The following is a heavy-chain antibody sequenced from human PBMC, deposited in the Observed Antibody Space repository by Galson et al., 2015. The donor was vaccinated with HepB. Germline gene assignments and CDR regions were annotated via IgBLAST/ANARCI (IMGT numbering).Heavy chain of an antibody. CDR3: ATAYCGGDCYIYYYYYGMDV. D-gene: IGHD2-21*02. J-gene: IGHJ6*02. V-gene: IGHV3-74*01. CDR1: GFTFSSYW. Sequence: SLRLSCAASGFTFSSYWMHWVRQAPGKGLVWVSRINSDGSSTSYADSVKGRFTISRDNAKNTLYLQMNSLRAEDTAVYYCATAYCGGDCYIYYYYYGMDVWGQGTTVTVSS. CDR2: INSDGSST.